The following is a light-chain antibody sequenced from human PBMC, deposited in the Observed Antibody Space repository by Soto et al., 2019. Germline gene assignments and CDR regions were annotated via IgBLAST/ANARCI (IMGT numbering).Light chain of an antibody. CDR1: QTVTNNY. Sequence: EIVLTQSPGTLSLSPGERATLSCRASQTVTNNYLAWYQQKPGQAPRLLIYGASSRATGIPARFSGSGSGTDFTLTISSLESEDFAVYYCQLYGNWPIFTFGPGTKVDV. CDR3: QLYGNWPIFT. CDR2: GAS. J-gene: IGKJ3*01. V-gene: IGKV3-20*01.